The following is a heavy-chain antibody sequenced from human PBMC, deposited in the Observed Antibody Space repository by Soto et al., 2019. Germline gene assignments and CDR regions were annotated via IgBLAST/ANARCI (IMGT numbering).Heavy chain of an antibody. D-gene: IGHD3-16*02. Sequence: EVQLVESGGGLVQPGGSLRLSCAASGFTFGDYWMHWVRRVPGTGLVWVARISEDASNTPYADSVKGRFTISRDNAQNTLYLEMNSLTAEDTAVYYCARDPVMYRGSYRFDYWGQGALVTVSS. CDR2: ISEDASNT. J-gene: IGHJ4*02. CDR3: ARDPVMYRGSYRFDY. V-gene: IGHV3-74*03. CDR1: GFTFGDYW.